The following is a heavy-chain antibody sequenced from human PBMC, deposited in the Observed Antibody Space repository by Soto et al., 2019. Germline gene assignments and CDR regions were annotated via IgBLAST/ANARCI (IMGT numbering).Heavy chain of an antibody. J-gene: IGHJ4*02. CDR1: GYTFTSYD. D-gene: IGHD3-22*01. V-gene: IGHV1-8*01. Sequence: QVQLVQSGAEVKKPGASVKVSCKASGYTFTSYDINWVRQATGQGLEWMGWMNPNSGNTGYAQKFQGRVTMTRNTSISTAYMELSSLRSEDTAVYYCARVGGYYDSSGYYYVLDYWGPGTLVTVSS. CDR2: MNPNSGNT. CDR3: ARVGGYYDSSGYYYVLDY.